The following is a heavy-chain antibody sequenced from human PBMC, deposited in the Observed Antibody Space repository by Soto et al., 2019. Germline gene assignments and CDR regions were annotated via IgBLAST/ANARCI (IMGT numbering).Heavy chain of an antibody. CDR3: ATDRGHSYGYSARDAFDI. V-gene: IGHV3-21*06. D-gene: IGHD5-18*01. CDR1: GFTFSSYS. J-gene: IGHJ3*02. Sequence: EVQLVESGGGLVKPGGSLRLSCAASGFTFSSYSMNWVRQAPGKGLEWVSSISSSSSYIYYADSVKGRFTISGDNAKNSLYGQTDSLTAYDTAVYYCATDRGHSYGYSARDAFDILGQGTMVTVAS. CDR2: ISSSSSYI.